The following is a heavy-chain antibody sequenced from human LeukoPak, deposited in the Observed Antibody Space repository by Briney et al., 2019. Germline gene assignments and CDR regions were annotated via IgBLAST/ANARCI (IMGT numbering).Heavy chain of an antibody. V-gene: IGHV3-21*01. J-gene: IGHJ6*02. CDR3: ASHIVVVTAIRYYAMDV. D-gene: IGHD2-21*02. Sequence: GGSLRLSCAASGFSFGSYDMNWVRQAPGKGLEWVSSITTSSSYIYYADSVKGRFTVSRDNAKNSLYLQMNSLRAEDTAVYYGASHIVVVTAIRYYAMDVWGQGTTVTVSS. CDR2: ITTSSSYI. CDR1: GFSFGSYD.